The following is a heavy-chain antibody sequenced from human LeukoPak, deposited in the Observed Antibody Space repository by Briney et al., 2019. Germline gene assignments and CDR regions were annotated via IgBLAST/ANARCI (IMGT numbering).Heavy chain of an antibody. D-gene: IGHD6-13*01. V-gene: IGHV4-39*01. Sequence: SETLSLTCTVSGGSISSSSYYWGWIRQPPGKGLEWIGSIYYSGSTYYDPSLKSRVTISVDTSKNQFSLKLSSVTAADTAVYYCASSYNIAAFDYWGQGTLVTVSS. J-gene: IGHJ4*02. CDR1: GGSISSSSYY. CDR2: IYYSGST. CDR3: ASSYNIAAFDY.